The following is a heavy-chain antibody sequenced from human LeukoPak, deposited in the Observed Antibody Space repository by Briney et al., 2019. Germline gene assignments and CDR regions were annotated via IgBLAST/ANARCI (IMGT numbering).Heavy chain of an antibody. V-gene: IGHV1-2*02. D-gene: IGHD4-17*01. CDR2: INPNSGGT. CDR3: AREWGYGDYVLDY. J-gene: IGHJ4*02. CDR1: GYTFTGYY. Sequence: ASVRVSCKASGYTFTGYYMHWVRQAPGQGLEWMGWINPNSGGTNYAQKFQGRVTMTRDTSISTAYMELSRLRSDDTAVYYCAREWGYGDYVLDYWGQGTLVTVSS.